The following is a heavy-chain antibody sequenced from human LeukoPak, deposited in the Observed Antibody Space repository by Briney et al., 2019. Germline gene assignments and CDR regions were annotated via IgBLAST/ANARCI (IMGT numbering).Heavy chain of an antibody. CDR2: ISGSGGST. J-gene: IGHJ5*01. Sequence: GGSLRLSCAASGFTFSSYAMSWVRQAPGKGLEWVSAISGSGGSTYYADSVKGRFTISRDNSKNTLYLQMNSLRAEDTAAYYCARDGRCGGGGCYSGGWLDPWGQGTLVTVSS. V-gene: IGHV3-23*01. CDR3: ARDGRCGGGGCYSGGWLDP. D-gene: IGHD2-15*01. CDR1: GFTFSSYA.